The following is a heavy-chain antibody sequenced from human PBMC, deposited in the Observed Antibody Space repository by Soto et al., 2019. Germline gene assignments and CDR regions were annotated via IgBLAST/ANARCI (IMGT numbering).Heavy chain of an antibody. CDR1: GFTFSSYG. D-gene: IGHD3-10*01. CDR2: IWYDGSNK. V-gene: IGHV3-33*01. J-gene: IGHJ4*02. Sequence: SGGSLRLSCAASGFTFSSYGMHWVRQAPGKGLEWVAVIWYDGSNKYYADSVKGRFTISRDNSKNTLYLQMNSLRAEDTAVYYCARDQIGITMVRGVTLDYWGQGTLVTVSS. CDR3: ARDQIGITMVRGVTLDY.